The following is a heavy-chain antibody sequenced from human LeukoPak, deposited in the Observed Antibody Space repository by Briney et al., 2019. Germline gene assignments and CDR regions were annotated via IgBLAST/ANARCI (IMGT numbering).Heavy chain of an antibody. CDR1: GGTFSSYA. CDR2: IIPILGIA. J-gene: IGHJ4*02. Sequence: GASVKVSCKASGGTFSSYAISWVRQAAGQGLEWMGRIIPILGIANYAQKFQGRVTITADKSTSTAYMELGSLRSEDTAVYYCARGGGLSPLDYWGQGTLVTVSS. CDR3: ARGGGLSPLDY. D-gene: IGHD3-16*02. V-gene: IGHV1-69*04.